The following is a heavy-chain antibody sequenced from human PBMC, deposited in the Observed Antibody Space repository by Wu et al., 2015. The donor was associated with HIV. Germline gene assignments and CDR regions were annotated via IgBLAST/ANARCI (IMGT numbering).Heavy chain of an antibody. CDR1: GYTFTSYY. D-gene: IGHD6-19*01. V-gene: IGHV1-46*01. CDR3: ARDNHAQGIAVAGLDY. J-gene: IGHJ4*02. Sequence: QVQLVQSGAEVKKPGASVKVSCKASGYTFTSYYMHWVRQAPGQGLEWMGIINPSGGSTSYAQKFQGRVTMTRDTSTSTVYMELSSLRSEDTAVYYCARDNHAQGIAVAGLDYVGPGNAWSPSP. CDR2: INPSGGST.